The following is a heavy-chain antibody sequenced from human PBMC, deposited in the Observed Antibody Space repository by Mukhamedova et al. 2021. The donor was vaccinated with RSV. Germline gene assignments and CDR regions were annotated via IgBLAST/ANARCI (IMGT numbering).Heavy chain of an antibody. J-gene: IGHJ6*03. Sequence: HSGSTNYNPSLMSRVTISVDTSKNQFSLKLSSVTAADTAVYYCARGEIVVVPAADRGGYYYMDVWGQGTTVAVSS. V-gene: IGHV4-34*01. D-gene: IGHD2-2*01. CDR2: HSGST. CDR3: ARGEIVVVPAADRGGYYYMDV.